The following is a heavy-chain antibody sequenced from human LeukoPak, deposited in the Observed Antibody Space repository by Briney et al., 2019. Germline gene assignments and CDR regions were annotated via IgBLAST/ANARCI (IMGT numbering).Heavy chain of an antibody. D-gene: IGHD3-22*01. Sequence: SETLSLTCTVSGGSISTSNYYWGWIRQPPGKGLEWIGEINHSGSTNYNPSLKSRVTISVDTSKNQFSLKLSPVTAADTAVYYCASRLYYYDSSGYYAEAYWGQGTLVTVSS. V-gene: IGHV4-39*07. CDR1: GGSISTSNYY. J-gene: IGHJ4*02. CDR3: ASRLYYYDSSGYYAEAY. CDR2: INHSGST.